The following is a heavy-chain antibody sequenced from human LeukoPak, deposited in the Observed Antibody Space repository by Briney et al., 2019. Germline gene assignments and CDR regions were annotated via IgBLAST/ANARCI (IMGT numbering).Heavy chain of an antibody. J-gene: IGHJ6*03. CDR3: ARKGLTTPGYYYMDV. CDR1: GYTFTSYG. CDR2: ISAYNGNT. Sequence: GASVKVSCKASGYTFTSYGISRVRQAPGQGLEWMGWISAYNGNTNYAQKLQGRVTMTTDTSTSTAYMELRSLRSDDTAVYYCARKGLTTPGYYYMDVWGKGTTVTVSS. D-gene: IGHD1-1*01. V-gene: IGHV1-18*01.